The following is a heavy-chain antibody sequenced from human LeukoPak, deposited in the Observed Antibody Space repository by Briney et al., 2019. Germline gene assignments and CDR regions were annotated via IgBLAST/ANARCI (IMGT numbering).Heavy chain of an antibody. D-gene: IGHD6-13*01. Sequence: ASVKVSCKASGYTFTGYYMHWVRQAPGQGLEWVGWINPNSGGTNYAQKFQGRVTMTRGTSISTAYMELSRLRSDDTAVYYCAICSSFIDYYYMDVWGKGTTVTVSS. V-gene: IGHV1-2*02. CDR1: GYTFTGYY. CDR3: AICSSFIDYYYMDV. CDR2: INPNSGGT. J-gene: IGHJ6*03.